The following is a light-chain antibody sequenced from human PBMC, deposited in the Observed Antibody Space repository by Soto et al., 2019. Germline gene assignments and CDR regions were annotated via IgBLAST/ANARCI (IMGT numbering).Light chain of an antibody. V-gene: IGKV3-20*01. CDR1: QSVSSSY. Sequence: EIALTQSPGTLSLSPGERATLSCRASQSVSSSYLAWCQQKPGQAPRLLIYGVSSRATGIPDRFSGSGSGTDFTLTISRLEPEDFAVYYCQQYGSSPYTFGQGTRLEIK. CDR2: GVS. J-gene: IGKJ5*01. CDR3: QQYGSSPYT.